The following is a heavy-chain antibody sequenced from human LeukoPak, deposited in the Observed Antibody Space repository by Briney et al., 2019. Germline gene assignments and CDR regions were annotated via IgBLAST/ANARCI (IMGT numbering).Heavy chain of an antibody. CDR1: GGTFSSYA. CDR3: ARHSTYDILTGYYFDY. V-gene: IGHV1-69*06. D-gene: IGHD3-9*01. CDR2: IIPIFGTA. Sequence: SVKVSCKASGGTFSSYAISWVRQAPGQGLEWMGGIIPIFGTANYAQKFQGRVTITADKSTSTAYMELSSLRSEDTAVYYCARHSTYDILTGYYFDYWGQGTLVTVSS. J-gene: IGHJ4*02.